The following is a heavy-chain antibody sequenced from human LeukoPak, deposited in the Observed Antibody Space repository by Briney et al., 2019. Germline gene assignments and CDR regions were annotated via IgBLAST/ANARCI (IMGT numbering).Heavy chain of an antibody. D-gene: IGHD6-19*01. J-gene: IGHJ4*02. CDR3: ATLRRSGWYIGD. V-gene: IGHV1-2*07. CDR2: INPYSGGT. Sequence: ASVKVSCKASGYTFSDYYMHWVRQAPGQGLEWMGWINPYSGGTKYADKFQGRVTMTRDTSITTAYMELSSLRSDDTAMYYCATLRRSGWYIGDWGQGTLVTVSS. CDR1: GYTFSDYY.